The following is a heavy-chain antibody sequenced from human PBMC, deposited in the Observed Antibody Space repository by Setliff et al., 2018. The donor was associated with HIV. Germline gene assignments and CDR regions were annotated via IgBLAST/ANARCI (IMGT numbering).Heavy chain of an antibody. Sequence: SETLSLTCTVSGGSISSYFWSWVRQAPGKGLEWIGSIDYSGSTNNNPSLKSRVTISVDTSKNQFSLKLSSVTAADTAVYYCARVPYSTSSGFDPWGQGTLVTVSS. CDR3: ARVPYSTSSGFDP. CDR2: IDYSGST. D-gene: IGHD6-6*01. CDR1: GGSISSYF. V-gene: IGHV4-59*01. J-gene: IGHJ5*02.